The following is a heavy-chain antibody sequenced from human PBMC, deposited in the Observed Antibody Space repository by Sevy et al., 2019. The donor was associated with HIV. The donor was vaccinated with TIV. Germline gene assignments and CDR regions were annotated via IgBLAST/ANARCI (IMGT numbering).Heavy chain of an antibody. D-gene: IGHD5-18*01. CDR2: INPNSGNT. J-gene: IGHJ4*02. CDR3: SRDLRLRGYSYGCFDY. V-gene: IGHV1-2*02. CDR1: GYTFTGQY. Sequence: ASVKVSCKASGYTFTGQYIHWVRQAPGQGLEWMGWINPNSGNTNYAQEVQGRVTMTRDTSISTAYMELSGLKSDDTAGYYCSRDLRLRGYSYGCFDYWGQGTLVTVSS.